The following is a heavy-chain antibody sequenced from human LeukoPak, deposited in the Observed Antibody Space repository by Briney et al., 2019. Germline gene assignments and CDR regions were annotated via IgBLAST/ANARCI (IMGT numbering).Heavy chain of an antibody. CDR3: ARDFLYYGSGSYNGFDP. J-gene: IGHJ5*02. V-gene: IGHV3-48*03. Sequence: GGSLRLSCAASGFTFSSYEMNWVRQAPGKGLEWVSCISSSGSTIYYADSVKGRFTISRDNAKNSLYLQMNSLRAEDTAVYYCARDFLYYGSGSYNGFDPWGQGTLVTVSS. CDR2: ISSSGSTI. CDR1: GFTFSSYE. D-gene: IGHD3-10*01.